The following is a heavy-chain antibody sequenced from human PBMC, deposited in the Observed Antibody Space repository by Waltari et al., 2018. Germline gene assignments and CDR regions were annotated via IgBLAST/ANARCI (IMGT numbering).Heavy chain of an antibody. CDR3: AKVRIATGFSHIYYGMDV. CDR1: GFTFSSYA. CDR2: ISGSGGST. Sequence: EVQLLESGGGLVQPGGSLRLSCAASGFTFSSYAMSWVRQAPGKGLEWVSAISGSGGSTYYADSVKGRFTISRDNSKNTLYLQMNSLRAEDTAVYYCAKVRIATGFSHIYYGMDVWGQGTTVTVSS. J-gene: IGHJ6*02. D-gene: IGHD2-21*01. V-gene: IGHV3-23*01.